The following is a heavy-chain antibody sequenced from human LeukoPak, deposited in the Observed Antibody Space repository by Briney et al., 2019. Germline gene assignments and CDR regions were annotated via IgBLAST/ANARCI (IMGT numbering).Heavy chain of an antibody. V-gene: IGHV1-58*02. Sequence: ASVKVSCKASGFTFTSSAMQWVRQARGQRLEWIGWIVVCSGNTNYAQKFQERVTITRDMSTSTAYMELSSLRSEDTAVYYCAADPALGYCSGGSCYPRPDDAFDIWGQGTMVTVSS. D-gene: IGHD2-15*01. CDR2: IVVCSGNT. J-gene: IGHJ3*02. CDR1: GFTFTSSA. CDR3: AADPALGYCSGGSCYPRPDDAFDI.